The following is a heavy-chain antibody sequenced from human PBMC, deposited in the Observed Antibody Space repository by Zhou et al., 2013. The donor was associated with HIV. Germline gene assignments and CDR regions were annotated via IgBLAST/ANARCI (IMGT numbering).Heavy chain of an antibody. Sequence: QVHLSQSGPEVKKPGASVKVSCQVVGYTLTELSLHWVRQAPGKGLEWMGGLDTEVRRTFYAQEFQGRVTITTDESTSTAYMELSSLRSEDTAVYYCAREQGGGQWPGRVWFDPWGQGTLVTVSS. CDR3: AREQGGGQWPGRVWFDP. D-gene: IGHD6-19*01. V-gene: IGHV1-24*01. CDR2: LDTEVRRT. CDR1: GYTLTELS. J-gene: IGHJ5*02.